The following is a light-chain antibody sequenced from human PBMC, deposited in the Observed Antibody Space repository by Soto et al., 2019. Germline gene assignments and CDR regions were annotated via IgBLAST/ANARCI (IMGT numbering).Light chain of an antibody. CDR3: CIYEGSLHV. Sequence: QSVLTQPRSVSGSPGQPVTISCTGTSSDVGGYDYVSWYQQRPGKAPKLMIFDVTKRPSGVPDRFSGSKSGNTASLTISGLQAEDEAHDSCCIYEGSLHVFRSGTKVPDL. J-gene: IGLJ1*01. CDR1: SSDVGGYDY. CDR2: DVT. V-gene: IGLV2-11*01.